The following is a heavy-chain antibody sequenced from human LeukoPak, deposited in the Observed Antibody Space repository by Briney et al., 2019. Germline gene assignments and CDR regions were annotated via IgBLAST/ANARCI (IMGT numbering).Heavy chain of an antibody. J-gene: IGHJ6*03. CDR3: AKSGNYVWGSYPDYYYMDI. CDR2: ISGSGGST. V-gene: IGHV3-23*01. Sequence: GGSLRLSCAASGFTFSSYAMSWVRQAPGKGLEWVSAISGSGGSTYYADSVKGRFTISRDNSKNTLYLQMNSLRAEDTAVYYCAKSGNYVWGSYPDYYYMDIWGKGTTVTVSS. D-gene: IGHD3-16*02. CDR1: GFTFSSYA.